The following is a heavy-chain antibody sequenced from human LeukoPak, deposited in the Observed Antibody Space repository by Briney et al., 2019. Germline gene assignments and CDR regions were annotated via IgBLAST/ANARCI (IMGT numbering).Heavy chain of an antibody. Sequence: GGSLRLSCAASEFTFSSYAMSWVRQAPGQGLEWVSAISGSGGTTYYTDSVKGRFTISRDNSKSTLYLQMNSLRAEDTAVYYCAKEFSSSWYYYYFDYWGQGTLVTVSS. CDR3: AKEFSSSWYYYYFDY. J-gene: IGHJ4*02. V-gene: IGHV3-23*01. CDR1: EFTFSSYA. CDR2: ISGSGGTT. D-gene: IGHD6-13*01.